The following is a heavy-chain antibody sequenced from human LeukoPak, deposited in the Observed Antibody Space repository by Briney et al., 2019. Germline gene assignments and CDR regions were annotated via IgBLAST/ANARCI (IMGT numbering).Heavy chain of an antibody. CDR2: IYYTGNT. Sequence: PSETLSLTCTVSGGSISSYYWSWIRQPPGKGLEWIGYIYYTGNTSYNPSLKSRVTISVDTSKNQFSLKLSSVTAADTAVYYCARDRPWRADYWGQGTLATVSS. CDR3: ARDRPWRADY. V-gene: IGHV4-59*01. D-gene: IGHD6-6*01. CDR1: GGSISSYY. J-gene: IGHJ4*02.